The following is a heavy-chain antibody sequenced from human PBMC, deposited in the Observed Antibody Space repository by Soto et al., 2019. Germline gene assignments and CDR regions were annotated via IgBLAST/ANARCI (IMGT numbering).Heavy chain of an antibody. CDR2: IYYSGST. Sequence: SETLSLTCTVSGGSISSYYWSWIRQPPGKGLEWIGYIYYSGSTNYNPSLKSRVTISVDTSKNQFSLKLSSVTAADTAVYYCARSGYYRSNWFDPWGQGTLVTVSS. J-gene: IGHJ5*02. CDR3: ARSGYYRSNWFDP. D-gene: IGHD3-3*01. V-gene: IGHV4-59*01. CDR1: GGSISSYY.